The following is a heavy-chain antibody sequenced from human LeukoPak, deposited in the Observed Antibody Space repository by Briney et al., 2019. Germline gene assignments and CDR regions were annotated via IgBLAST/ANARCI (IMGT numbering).Heavy chain of an antibody. J-gene: IGHJ4*02. Sequence: SGPALVKPTQTLTLTCTFSGFSLSTSGMCVSWIRQPPVKALEWLALIDWDDDKYYSTSLKTRLTISKDTSKNQVVLTMTNMDPVDTATYYCARTTRIGELFQEYYFDYWGQGTLVTVSS. CDR3: ARTTRIGELFQEYYFDY. CDR2: IDWDDDK. CDR1: GFSLSTSGMC. D-gene: IGHD3-10*01. V-gene: IGHV2-70*01.